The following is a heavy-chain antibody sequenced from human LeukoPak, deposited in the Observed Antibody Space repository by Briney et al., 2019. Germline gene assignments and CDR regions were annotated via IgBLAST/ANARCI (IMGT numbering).Heavy chain of an antibody. CDR1: GGSISSYY. J-gene: IGHJ3*02. CDR2: IYYSGST. CDR3: ARETRKLVAFDI. Sequence: PSETLSLTCTVSGGSISSYYWSWIRQPPGKGLEWIGYIYYSGSTYYNPSLKSRVTISVDTSKNQFSLKLSSVTAADTAVYYCARETRKLVAFDIWGQGTMVTVSS. V-gene: IGHV4-59*12.